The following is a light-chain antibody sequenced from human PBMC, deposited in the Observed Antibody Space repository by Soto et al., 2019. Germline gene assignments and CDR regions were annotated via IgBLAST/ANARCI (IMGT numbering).Light chain of an antibody. CDR3: QSYDSSLSGYV. CDR2: GNS. V-gene: IGLV1-40*01. CDR1: SSNIGAGYD. J-gene: IGLJ1*01. Sequence: QTVVTQPPSVSGAPGQRVTISCTGSSSNIGAGYDVHWYQQLPGTAPKLLIYGNSNRTSGVPDRFSGSKSGTSASLAITGLQAEDEADYYCQSYDSSLSGYVFGTGTKLTAL.